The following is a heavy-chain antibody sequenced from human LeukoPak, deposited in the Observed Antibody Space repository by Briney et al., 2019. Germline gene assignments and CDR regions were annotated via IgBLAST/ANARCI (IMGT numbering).Heavy chain of an antibody. D-gene: IGHD6-13*01. Sequence: GGSLRLSCAASGFTFSTYPMHWVRQAPGMGLEWVAAISYDGTTIYYADSAKGRFTISRDNSKNTVYLQMSSLTTEDTAVYYCATGRVDSSSWYAFNIWGQGTMVTVSS. J-gene: IGHJ3*02. CDR2: ISYDGTTI. CDR1: GFTFSTYP. V-gene: IGHV3-30*04. CDR3: ATGRVDSSSWYAFNI.